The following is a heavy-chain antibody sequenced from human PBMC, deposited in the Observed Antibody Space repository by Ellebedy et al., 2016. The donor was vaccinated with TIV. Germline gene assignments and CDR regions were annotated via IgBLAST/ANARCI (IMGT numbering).Heavy chain of an antibody. CDR2: IYSGGNT. V-gene: IGHV3-53*01. J-gene: IGHJ1*01. CDR3: ARGLGVRAEYFQH. D-gene: IGHD3-10*01. Sequence: GGSLRLSCAASGFTVSSNHMSWVRQAPGKGLEWGSVIYSGGNTYYADSVRGRFTISRDNSKNTLYLQMNSLRAEDTAVYYCARGLGVRAEYFQHWGQGTLVTVSS. CDR1: GFTVSSNH.